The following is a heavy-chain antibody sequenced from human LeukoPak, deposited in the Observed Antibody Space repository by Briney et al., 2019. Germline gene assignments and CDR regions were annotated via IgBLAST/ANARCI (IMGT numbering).Heavy chain of an antibody. CDR1: GYTFTSYG. V-gene: IGHV1-18*01. J-gene: IGHJ6*03. CDR2: ISAYNGNT. CDR3: ARDRGAYYYDSSGPYYYMDV. D-gene: IGHD3-22*01. Sequence: ASVKVSCKASGYTFTSYGINWVRQAPGQGLEWMGWISAYNGNTNYAQKLQGRVTMTTDTSTSTAYMELRSLRSDDTAVYYCARDRGAYYYDSSGPYYYMDVWGKGTTVTVSS.